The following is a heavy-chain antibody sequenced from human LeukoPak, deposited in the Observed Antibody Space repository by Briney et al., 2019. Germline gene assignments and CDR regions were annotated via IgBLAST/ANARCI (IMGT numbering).Heavy chain of an antibody. CDR3: ARDQGYQLHLLGDV. J-gene: IGHJ6*04. V-gene: IGHV3-66*01. D-gene: IGHD2-2*01. CDR1: GFTFSDAW. Sequence: GGSLRLSCAASGFTFSDAWMSWVRQAPGKGLEWVSVIYSGGSTYYTDSVKGRFTISRDNAKNSLYLQMNSLRAEDTAVYYCARDQGYQLHLLGDVWGKGTTVTVSS. CDR2: IYSGGST.